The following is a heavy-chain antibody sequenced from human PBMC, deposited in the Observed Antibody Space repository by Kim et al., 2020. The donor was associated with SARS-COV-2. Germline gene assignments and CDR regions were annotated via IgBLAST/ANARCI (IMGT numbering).Heavy chain of an antibody. V-gene: IGHV3-33*08. Sequence: GGSLRLSCAASGFTFSSYGMHWVRQAPGKGLEWVAVIWYDGSNKYYADSVKGRFTISRDNSKNTLYLQMNSLRAEDTAVYYCAREEVWNSYGFPFDYWGQGTLVTVSS. CDR1: GFTFSSYG. J-gene: IGHJ4*02. CDR3: AREEVWNSYGFPFDY. CDR2: IWYDGSNK. D-gene: IGHD5-18*01.